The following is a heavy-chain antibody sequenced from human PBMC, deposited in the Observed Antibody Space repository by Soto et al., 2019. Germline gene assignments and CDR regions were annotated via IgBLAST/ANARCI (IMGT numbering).Heavy chain of an antibody. Sequence: QVQLVQSGAEVKKSGASVKVSCKASGYTFSFYYMNWVRQAPGQGLEWMGRINPSDGGTSYAQRLQGRVTMTRYTSTSTVYMELSSLRSEDTAVFYCARSSRFGDLIQLDYWGQGTLVTVSS. D-gene: IGHD3-10*01. CDR2: INPSDGGT. J-gene: IGHJ4*02. CDR1: GYTFSFYY. CDR3: ARSSRFGDLIQLDY. V-gene: IGHV1-46*01.